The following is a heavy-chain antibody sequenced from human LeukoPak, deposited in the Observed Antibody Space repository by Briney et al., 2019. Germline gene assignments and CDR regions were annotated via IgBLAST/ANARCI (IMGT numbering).Heavy chain of an antibody. CDR2: ISWNSGSI. CDR1: GFTFDDYA. V-gene: IGHV3-9*01. J-gene: IGHJ3*02. CDR3: AKARGYSHPDAFDI. D-gene: IGHD5-18*01. Sequence: GGSLRLSCAASGFTFDDYAMHWVWQAPGKGLEWVSGISWNSGSIGYADSVKGRFTISRDNAKNSLYLQMNSLRAEDTALYYCAKARGYSHPDAFDIWGQGTMVTVSS.